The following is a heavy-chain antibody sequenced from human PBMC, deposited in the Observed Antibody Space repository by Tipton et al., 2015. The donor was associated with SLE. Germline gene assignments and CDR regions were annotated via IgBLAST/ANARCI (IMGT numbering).Heavy chain of an antibody. CDR3: ATVRLQRDGWYPWDF. CDR1: GGSVGSRPYY. V-gene: IGHV4-39*07. CDR2: IYYSGST. D-gene: IGHD6-19*01. Sequence: TLSLTCTVSGGSVGSRPYYWGWIRQPPGKGLEWIGNIYYSGSTYYNPSLKSRLSISVDTSMNQVSLRLGYVTAADTAVYYCATVRLQRDGWYPWDFWGQGTLVTV. J-gene: IGHJ4*02.